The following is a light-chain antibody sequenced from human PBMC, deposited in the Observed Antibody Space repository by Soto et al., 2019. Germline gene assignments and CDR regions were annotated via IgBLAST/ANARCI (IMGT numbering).Light chain of an antibody. Sequence: DIPMTQSPSTLSASVGDTVTITCRASQSINTWLAWYQQKPGQAPKLLIYKASTLQSGVPSRFSGRGSGTEFTLTINSLQPDDFATYYCQQYNHWYTFGQGTKLEIK. CDR2: KAS. V-gene: IGKV1-5*03. CDR1: QSINTW. J-gene: IGKJ2*01. CDR3: QQYNHWYT.